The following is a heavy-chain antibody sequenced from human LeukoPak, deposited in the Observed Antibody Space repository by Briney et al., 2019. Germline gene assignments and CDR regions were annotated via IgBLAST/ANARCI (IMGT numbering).Heavy chain of an antibody. J-gene: IGHJ4*02. CDR2: ISGSGGST. V-gene: IGHV3-23*01. CDR1: GFTFSSYG. Sequence: GGSLRLSCAASGFTFSSYGMSWVRQAPGKGLEWVSAISGSGGSTYYADSVKGRFTISRDNSKNTLYLQMNSLRAEDTAVYYCAKDIKGIAVAGTRYYWGQGTLVTVSS. CDR3: AKDIKGIAVAGTRYY. D-gene: IGHD6-19*01.